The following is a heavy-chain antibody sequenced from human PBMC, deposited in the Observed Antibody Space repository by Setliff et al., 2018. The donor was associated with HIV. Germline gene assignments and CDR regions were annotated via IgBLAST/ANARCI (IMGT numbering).Heavy chain of an antibody. V-gene: IGHV1-46*01. D-gene: IGHD3-10*01. CDR3: ARRGVPQQIDLDS. J-gene: IGHJ5*01. CDR1: GYTFTSYY. CDR2: INPSGGST. Sequence: ASVKVSCKGSGYTFTSYYIHWVRQAPGQGLEWMGRINPSGGSTSYAQKFQGRVTMTRDTSTSTVYMELSSLRSEDTAVYYCARRGVPQQIDLDSWGHGTLVTVSS.